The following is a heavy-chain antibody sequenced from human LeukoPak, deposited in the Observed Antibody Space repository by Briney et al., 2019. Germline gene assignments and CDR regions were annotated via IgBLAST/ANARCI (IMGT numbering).Heavy chain of an antibody. V-gene: IGHV4-39*01. J-gene: IGHJ5*02. CDR2: IYYSGST. Sequence: SETLSLTCTVSGGSISSSSYYWGWIRQPPGKGLEWIGSIYYSGSTYYNPSLKSRVTISVDTSKNQFSLKLSSVTAADTAVYYCARTSLQWLVSENWFDPWGQGTLVTVSS. CDR1: GGSISSSSYY. CDR3: ARTSLQWLVSENWFDP. D-gene: IGHD6-19*01.